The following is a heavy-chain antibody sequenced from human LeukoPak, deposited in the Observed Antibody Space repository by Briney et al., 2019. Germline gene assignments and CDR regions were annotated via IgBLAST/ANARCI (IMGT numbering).Heavy chain of an antibody. CDR3: AKVPPTGDYFDY. CDR1: GFTFDDYA. CDR2: ISWNSGSI. D-gene: IGHD7-27*01. V-gene: IGHV3-9*01. J-gene: IGHJ4*02. Sequence: GGSLRLSCAASGFTFDDYAMHWVRQAPGKGLEWVSGISWNSGSIGYADSVRGRFTISRDNAKNSLYLQMNSLRAEDTALYYCAKVPPTGDYFDYWGQGILVTVSS.